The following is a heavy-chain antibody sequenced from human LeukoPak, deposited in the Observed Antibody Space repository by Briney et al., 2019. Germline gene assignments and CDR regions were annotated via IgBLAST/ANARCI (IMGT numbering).Heavy chain of an antibody. CDR3: ARAVGLKDVDFYYYYMDV. CDR2: INPNSGGT. J-gene: IGHJ6*03. Sequence: ASVKVSCKASGYIFTHYYMHWVRQAPGQELGWMGRINPNSGGTNYAQKFQGRVTMTRDTSISTAYTELSSLRSEDTATYYCARAVGLKDVDFYYYYMDVWGKGTTVTVSS. D-gene: IGHD6-19*01. CDR1: GYIFTHYY. V-gene: IGHV1/OR15-1*01.